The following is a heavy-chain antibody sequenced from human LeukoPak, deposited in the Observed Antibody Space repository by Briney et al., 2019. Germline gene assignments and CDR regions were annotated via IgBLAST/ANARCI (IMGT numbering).Heavy chain of an antibody. Sequence: GGSLRLSCAASGFTVRSNYIIWVRQAPGKGLEWVSVILGGGSTYYADSVKGRFTISRDDSKNTVYLQMNSLRSEDTAVYYCARDYFDSSGYLAYWGQGTLVTVSS. D-gene: IGHD3-22*01. CDR3: ARDYFDSSGYLAY. J-gene: IGHJ4*02. CDR1: GFTVRSNY. V-gene: IGHV3-66*01. CDR2: ILGGGST.